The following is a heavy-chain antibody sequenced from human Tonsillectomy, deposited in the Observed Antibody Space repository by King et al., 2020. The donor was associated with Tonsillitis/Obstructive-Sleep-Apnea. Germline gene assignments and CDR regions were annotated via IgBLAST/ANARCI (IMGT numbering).Heavy chain of an antibody. J-gene: IGHJ6*03. CDR3: ARDLTYDVWSGYYMDG. CDR1: GYTFTSYA. V-gene: IGHV1-3*01. Sequence: VQLVQSGAEVKKPGASVKVSCKASGYTFTSYAMHWVRQAPGQRLEWMGWINAGNGNTKYSQKFQGRVTITRDTSASTAYMELSSLRSEDTAVYYCARDLTYDVWSGYYMDGWGKGTTVTVSS. D-gene: IGHD3-3*01. CDR2: INAGNGNT.